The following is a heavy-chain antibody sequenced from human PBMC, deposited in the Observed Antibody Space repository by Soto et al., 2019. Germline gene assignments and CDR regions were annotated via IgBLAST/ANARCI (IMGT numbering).Heavy chain of an antibody. V-gene: IGHV1-58*01. J-gene: IGHJ6*02. CDR3: AAEDTYYDILTGYLYYYYGMDV. CDR2: IVVGSGNT. CDR1: GFTFASSA. Sequence: ASVKVSCKASGFTFASSAVQWVRQARGQRLEWIGWIVVGSGNTNYAQKFQERVTITRDMSTSTAYMELSSLRSEDTAVYYCAAEDTYYDILTGYLYYYYGMDVWGQGTTVTVSS. D-gene: IGHD3-9*01.